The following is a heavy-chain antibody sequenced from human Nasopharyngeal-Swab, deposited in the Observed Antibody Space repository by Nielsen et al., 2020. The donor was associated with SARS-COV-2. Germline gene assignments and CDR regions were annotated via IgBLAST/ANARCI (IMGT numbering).Heavy chain of an antibody. D-gene: IGHD5-24*01. V-gene: IGHV3-30*18. CDR3: VKLDGYNDY. CDR2: ISYDGSNK. J-gene: IGHJ4*02. Sequence: GESLKISCAASGFTFSSYGMHWVRQAPGKGLEWVAVISYDGSNKYYADSVKGRFTISRDNSKNTLYLQMSSLRAEDTAVYYCVKLDGYNDYWGQGTLVTVSS. CDR1: GFTFSSYG.